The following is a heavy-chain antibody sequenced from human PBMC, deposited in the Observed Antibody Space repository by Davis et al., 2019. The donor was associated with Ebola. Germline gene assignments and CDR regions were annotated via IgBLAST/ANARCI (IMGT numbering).Heavy chain of an antibody. V-gene: IGHV3-7*01. CDR3: ARDRGWLAHDY. CDR1: GFTFSNYW. Sequence: PSETLSLTCAASGFTFSNYWMNWVRQAPGKGLEWIGQIKEDGGQQYYLDSLKGRFTISRDNAKNSLYLQMNSLRAEDTAVYYCARDRGWLAHDYWGRGTLVTVSS. D-gene: IGHD3-22*01. J-gene: IGHJ4*02. CDR2: IKEDGGQQ.